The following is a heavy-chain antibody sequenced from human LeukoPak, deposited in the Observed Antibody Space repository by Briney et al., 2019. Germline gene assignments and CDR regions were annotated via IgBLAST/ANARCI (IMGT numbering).Heavy chain of an antibody. D-gene: IGHD3-22*01. CDR3: ARRNLDYYDSGDYYYYGMDV. CDR1: GVSISSSSYY. J-gene: IGHJ6*02. Sequence: PSETLSLTCTVSGVSISSSSYYWGWIRQPPGKGLEWLGSIYYSGSTYYNPSLKSRVTISVDTSKNQFSLKLSSVTAADTAVYYCARRNLDYYDSGDYYYYGMDVWGQGTTVTVSS. CDR2: IYYSGST. V-gene: IGHV4-39*01.